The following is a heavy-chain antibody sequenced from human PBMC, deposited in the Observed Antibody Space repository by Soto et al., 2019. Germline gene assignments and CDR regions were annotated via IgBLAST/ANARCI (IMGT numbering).Heavy chain of an antibody. J-gene: IGHJ6*02. CDR1: GGSIGGSNYF. D-gene: IGHD6-13*01. CDR2: IYSSGST. V-gene: IGHV4-39*07. CDR3: ARDMPGSSAYSSSWYDSLEYYYYYGMDV. Sequence: PSETLSLTCTVSGGSIGGSNYFWGWIHQSPGTGLEWLGTIYSSGSTYYNPSLKSRITISRDNAKNSLYLQMNSLRAEDTAVYYCARDMPGSSAYSSSWYDSLEYYYYYGMDVWGQGTTVTVSS.